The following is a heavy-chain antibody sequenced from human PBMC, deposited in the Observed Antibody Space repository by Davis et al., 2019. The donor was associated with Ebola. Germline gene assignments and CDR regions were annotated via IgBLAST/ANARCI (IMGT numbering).Heavy chain of an antibody. Sequence: GESLKISCSASGFIFSTYVMSWVRQAPGKGLEWVSTYGTSADTYYADSVKGRLTISRDNSKSTLYLQMNSLRAEDTAVYYCAKDLGDFWSSYYYISHGMDVWGKGTTVTVS. CDR2: GTSADT. CDR3: AKDLGDFWSSYYYISHGMDV. J-gene: IGHJ6*04. V-gene: IGHV3-23*01. D-gene: IGHD3-3*01. CDR1: GFIFSTYV.